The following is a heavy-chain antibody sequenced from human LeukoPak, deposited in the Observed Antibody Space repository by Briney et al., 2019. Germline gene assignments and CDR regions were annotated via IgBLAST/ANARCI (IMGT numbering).Heavy chain of an antibody. CDR1: GVSITSHY. CDR3: ATIKRGSIYGYFDF. J-gene: IGHJ4*02. Sequence: PSETLSLTCTVSGVSITSHYWSWIRQPPGMGLEWIGYMYVSEKTKDNLSFKSRSTLSADTSKNQFSLRLSSVTAEDTAVYYCATIKRGSIYGYFDFWGQGILVTVSS. CDR2: MYVSEKT. V-gene: IGHV4-59*11. D-gene: IGHD5-18*01.